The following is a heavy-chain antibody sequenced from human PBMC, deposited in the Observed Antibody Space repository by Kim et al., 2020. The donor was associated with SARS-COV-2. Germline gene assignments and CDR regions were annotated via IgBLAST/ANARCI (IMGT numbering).Heavy chain of an antibody. D-gene: IGHD3-22*01. J-gene: IGHJ4*02. CDR3: AREGPYDRYYFDY. Sequence: ADSVKGRFTISRDNSKNTLYLQMNSLRAEDTAVYYCAREGPYDRYYFDYWGQGTLVTVSS. V-gene: IGHV3-30*01.